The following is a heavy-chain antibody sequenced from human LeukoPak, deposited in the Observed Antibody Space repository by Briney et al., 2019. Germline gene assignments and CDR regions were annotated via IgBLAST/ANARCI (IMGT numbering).Heavy chain of an antibody. CDR3: ARDVYYYDSSGFDP. CDR2: IKEDGGEI. Sequence: GGSLRLSCAASGFTFSNYWMSWVRQAPGKGLEWVANIKEDGGEIYYVGSVRGRFTISRDNAKNSLSLQMNSLRAEDTAVYYCARDVYYYDSSGFDPWGQGTLVTVSS. D-gene: IGHD3-22*01. J-gene: IGHJ5*02. CDR1: GFTFSNYW. V-gene: IGHV3-7*01.